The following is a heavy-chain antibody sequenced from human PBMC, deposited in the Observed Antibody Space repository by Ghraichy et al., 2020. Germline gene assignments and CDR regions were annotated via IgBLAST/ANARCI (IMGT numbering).Heavy chain of an antibody. Sequence: SETLSLTCTVSGGSISSYYWSWIRQPPGKGLEWIGYIYYSGSTNYNPSLKSRVTISVDTSKNQFSLKLSPVTAADTAVYYCARGAYYYDSSGYYYVIYGMDVWGQGTTVTVSS. D-gene: IGHD3-22*01. CDR1: GGSISSYY. J-gene: IGHJ6*02. CDR2: IYYSGST. CDR3: ARGAYYYDSSGYYYVIYGMDV. V-gene: IGHV4-59*01.